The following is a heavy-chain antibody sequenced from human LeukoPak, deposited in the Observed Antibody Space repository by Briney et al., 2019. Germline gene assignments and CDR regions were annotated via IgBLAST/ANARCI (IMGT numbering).Heavy chain of an antibody. CDR3: ARVGGAILLVGEDGMDV. CDR2: INSDGSRT. D-gene: IGHD2-15*01. J-gene: IGHJ6*02. CDR1: KFIFSAYW. Sequence: HTGGSLRLSCAASKFIFSAYWMYWVRQAPGKGLVWVSRINSDGSRTNYADSVKGRFTISRDNAKNTLYLQMNSLRAEDTAVYYCARVGGAILLVGEDGMDVWGQGTTVTVSS. V-gene: IGHV3-74*01.